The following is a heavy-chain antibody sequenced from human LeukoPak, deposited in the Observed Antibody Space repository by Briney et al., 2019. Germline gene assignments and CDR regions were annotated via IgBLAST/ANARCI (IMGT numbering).Heavy chain of an antibody. V-gene: IGHV3-48*03. D-gene: IGHD3-3*01. J-gene: IGHJ4*02. Sequence: GGSLRLSCAASGFTFSSYEMNWVRQAPGKGLEWVSYISSSGSTIYYADSVKGRFTISRDNAKNSLYLQVNSLRAEDTAVYYCARGDFGVVINHPYYFDYWGQGTLVTVSS. CDR2: ISSSGSTI. CDR1: GFTFSSYE. CDR3: ARGDFGVVINHPYYFDY.